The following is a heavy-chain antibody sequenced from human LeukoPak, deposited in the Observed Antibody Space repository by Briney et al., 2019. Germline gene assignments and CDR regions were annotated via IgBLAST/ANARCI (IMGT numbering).Heavy chain of an antibody. CDR1: GYSIGSGYY. Sequence: TPSETLSLTCTVSGYSIGSGYYWGWIRQPPGKGLEWIGSIYHSGSTYYNPSLKSRVTISVDTSKNQFSLKLSSVTAADTAVYYCARAKGTGFDPWGQGTLVTVSS. CDR3: ARAKGTGFDP. V-gene: IGHV4-38-2*02. J-gene: IGHJ5*02. D-gene: IGHD3/OR15-3a*01. CDR2: IYHSGST.